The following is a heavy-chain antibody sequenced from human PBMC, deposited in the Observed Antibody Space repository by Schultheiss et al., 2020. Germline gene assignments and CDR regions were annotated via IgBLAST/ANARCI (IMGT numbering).Heavy chain of an antibody. V-gene: IGHV3-23*01. CDR2: ISGRGGTT. CDR3: AKDVFGSPSGFDY. D-gene: IGHD3-10*01. J-gene: IGHJ4*02. Sequence: GGSLRLSCAASGFTFSSYAMSWVRQAPGRGLEWVSSISGRGGTTYYADSVKGRFTISRDNSKNTLDLQMNSLSAEDTAVYYCAKDVFGSPSGFDYWGQGTLVT. CDR1: GFTFSSYA.